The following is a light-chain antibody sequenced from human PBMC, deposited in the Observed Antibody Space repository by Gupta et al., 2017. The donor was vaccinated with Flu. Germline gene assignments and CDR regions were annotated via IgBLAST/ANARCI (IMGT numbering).Light chain of an antibody. Sequence: EVVMTQSPDTLSVSPGERATLSCRASLSVSSSLAWYQQRPGQAPRLLIYGASTRAAGIPARFSGSGSGTEFTLTISSLQSEDFAVYYCQQYSDWPGTLGQGTKVEIK. CDR2: GAS. CDR1: LSVSSS. V-gene: IGKV3-15*01. J-gene: IGKJ1*01. CDR3: QQYSDWPGT.